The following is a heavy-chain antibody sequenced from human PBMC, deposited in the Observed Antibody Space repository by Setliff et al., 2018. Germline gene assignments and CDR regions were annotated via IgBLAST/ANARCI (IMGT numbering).Heavy chain of an antibody. D-gene: IGHD5-18*01. J-gene: IGHJ6*02. Sequence: LRLSCAASGFTFSSYSMNWVRQAPGKGLEWVSSISSSSSYIYYADSVKGRFTISRDNAKNSLYLQMNSLRAEDTAVYYCARMHVDTAMVIYYYGMDVWGQGTTVTVSS. V-gene: IGHV3-21*01. CDR2: ISSSSSYI. CDR3: ARMHVDTAMVIYYYGMDV. CDR1: GFTFSSYS.